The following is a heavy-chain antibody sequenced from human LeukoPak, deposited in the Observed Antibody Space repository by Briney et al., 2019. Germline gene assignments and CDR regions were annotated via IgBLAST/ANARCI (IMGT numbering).Heavy chain of an antibody. V-gene: IGHV1-2*02. CDR3: ARGVAARPGGH. D-gene: IGHD6-6*01. J-gene: IGHJ4*02. CDR1: GYTFTAYY. CDR2: INPNSGGA. Sequence: ASVKVSCKASGYTFTAYYMHWVRQAPGQGLEWMGWINPNSGGANYAQKFQGRVTMTRDTSITTAYMELSRLTSDDTAVYYCARGVAARPGGHWGRGTLVTVSS.